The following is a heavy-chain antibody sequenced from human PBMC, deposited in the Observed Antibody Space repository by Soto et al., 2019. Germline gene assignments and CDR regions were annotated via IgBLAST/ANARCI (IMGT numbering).Heavy chain of an antibody. Sequence: DVQLVESGGGLVQPGRSLRLSCAASGFTFDDYAMHWVRQAPGKGLEWVSGISWNSGSIGYADSVKGRFTISRDNAKNSLYLQMNSLRAEDTALYYCAKDSAYNWNDGWFDPWGQGTLVTVSS. D-gene: IGHD1-1*01. CDR1: GFTFDDYA. J-gene: IGHJ5*02. CDR3: AKDSAYNWNDGWFDP. CDR2: ISWNSGSI. V-gene: IGHV3-9*01.